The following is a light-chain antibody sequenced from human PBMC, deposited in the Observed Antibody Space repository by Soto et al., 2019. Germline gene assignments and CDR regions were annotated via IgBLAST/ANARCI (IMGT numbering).Light chain of an antibody. CDR1: QSLVYGDGNTY. J-gene: IGKJ1*01. CDR2: QIS. CDR3: TQATQFPRT. Sequence: DIVLTQTPLSSPVTLGQPASISCRSSQSLVYGDGNTYLSRLQQRPGQPPRLLIYQISNRFSGVPDRFSGSGAGTDFTLKISRVEAEDGGVYYCTQATQFPRTFGQGTKVEIK. V-gene: IGKV2-24*01.